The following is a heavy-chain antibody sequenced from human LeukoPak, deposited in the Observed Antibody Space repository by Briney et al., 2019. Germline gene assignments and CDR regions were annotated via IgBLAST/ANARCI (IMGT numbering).Heavy chain of an antibody. CDR3: ARRDSGYDFRSIAAAGTYYYYYMDV. D-gene: IGHD6-13*01. J-gene: IGHJ6*03. CDR1: GGTFSSCA. Sequence: ASVKVSCKASGGTFSSCAISWVRQAPGQGLEWMGGIIPIFGTANYAQKFQGRVTITADESTSTAYMELSSLRSEDTAVYYCARRDSGYDFRSIAAAGTYYYYYMDVWGKGTTVTVSS. V-gene: IGHV1-69*13. CDR2: IIPIFGTA.